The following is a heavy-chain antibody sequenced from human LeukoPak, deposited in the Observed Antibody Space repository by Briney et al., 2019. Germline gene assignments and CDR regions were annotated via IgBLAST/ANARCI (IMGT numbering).Heavy chain of an antibody. J-gene: IGHJ4*02. CDR3: AKDPSGASNGYYYSQFGYFDY. Sequence: PGGSLRLSCAASGFTFSSYAMSWVRQAPGKGLEWVSAISGSGGSTYYADSVKGRFTISRDNSKNTLYLQMNSLRAEDTAVYCCAKDPSGASNGYYYSQFGYFDYWGQGTLVTVSS. CDR1: GFTFSSYA. D-gene: IGHD3-22*01. V-gene: IGHV3-23*01. CDR2: ISGSGGST.